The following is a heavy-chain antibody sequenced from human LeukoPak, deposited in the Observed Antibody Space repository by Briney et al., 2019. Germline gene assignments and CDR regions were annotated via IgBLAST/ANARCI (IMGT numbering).Heavy chain of an antibody. Sequence: SETLSLTCTVSGGSISSYYWSWIRQPPGKGLEWIGYIYYSGSTYYNPSLKSRVTISVDTSKNQFSLKLSSVTAADTAVYYCARTGLGYSSSAGVYYMDVWGKGTTVTVSS. CDR2: IYYSGST. V-gene: IGHV4-59*01. D-gene: IGHD6-6*01. CDR3: ARTGLGYSSSAGVYYMDV. CDR1: GGSISSYY. J-gene: IGHJ6*03.